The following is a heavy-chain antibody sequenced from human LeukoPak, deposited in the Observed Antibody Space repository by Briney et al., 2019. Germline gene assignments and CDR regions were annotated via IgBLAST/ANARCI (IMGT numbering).Heavy chain of an antibody. CDR3: ASHYGENYYFDY. CDR1: GYSISSGYY. Sequence: SETLSLTCTVSGYSISSGYYWGWIRQPPGKGLEWIGNVYYSGSTYYNPSLKSRVTISADTSKNQFSLKLRSVTAADTAVYYCASHYGENYYFDYWDQGTLVTVSS. CDR2: VYYSGST. V-gene: IGHV4-38-2*02. D-gene: IGHD4-17*01. J-gene: IGHJ4*02.